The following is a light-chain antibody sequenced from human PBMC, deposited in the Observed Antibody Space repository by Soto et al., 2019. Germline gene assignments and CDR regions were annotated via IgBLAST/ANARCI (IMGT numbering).Light chain of an antibody. CDR3: SSYTSSRTLV. CDR1: SSDVGGYNY. CDR2: DVS. Sequence: QPASVSGSPGQSITISCTGTSSDVGGYNYVSWYQQHPGKAPKLMIYDVSNRPSGVSNRFSGSKSGNTASLAISGLQAEDEADYYCSSYTSSRTLVFGGGTKLTVL. J-gene: IGLJ2*01. V-gene: IGLV2-14*03.